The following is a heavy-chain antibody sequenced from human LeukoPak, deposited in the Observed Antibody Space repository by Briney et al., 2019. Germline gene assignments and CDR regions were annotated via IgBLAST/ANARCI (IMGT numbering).Heavy chain of an antibody. CDR1: GFTFSSYS. CDR2: ISSSSSYI. J-gene: IGHJ6*03. CDR3: ARVLSIAAAGYYYYMDV. Sequence: GGSLRLSCAASGFTFSSYSMNWVRQAPGKGLEWVSSISSSSSYIYYADSVKGRFTISRDNAKNSLYLQMNSLRAEDTAVYYCARVLSIAAAGYYYYMDVWGKGTTVTVSS. D-gene: IGHD6-6*01. V-gene: IGHV3-21*01.